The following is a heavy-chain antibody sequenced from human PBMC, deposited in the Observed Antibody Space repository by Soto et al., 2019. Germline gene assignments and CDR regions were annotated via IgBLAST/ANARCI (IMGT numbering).Heavy chain of an antibody. V-gene: IGHV1-8*01. CDR3: ARSGGSGYYSAHYYGMDV. Sequence: ASVKVSCKASGYTFNAYDINWVRQATGQGLEWMGWMNPESGSTGFAQSFQGRITLTRNTSLNTVYMEVSSLTNEDTTVYFCARSGGSGYYSAHYYGMDVWGPGTTVTVSS. D-gene: IGHD3-22*01. CDR2: MNPESGST. J-gene: IGHJ6*02. CDR1: GYTFNAYD.